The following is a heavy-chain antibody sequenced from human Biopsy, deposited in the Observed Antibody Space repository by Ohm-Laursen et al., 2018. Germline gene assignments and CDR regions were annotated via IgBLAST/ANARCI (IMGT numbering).Heavy chain of an antibody. CDR2: MWYDGNYK. D-gene: IGHD3-9*01. CDR1: GFRFTSYG. V-gene: IGHV3-33*01. Sequence: SLRLSCAASGFRFTSYGMHWVRQATGKGLVWVAAMWYDGNYKKYRDSVRGRFTIFRDNSRDTLYLQINRLRLEDTAMYYCARETSNSWHYYYIGMDPWGRDTTVTVSS. J-gene: IGHJ6*02. CDR3: ARETSNSWHYYYIGMDP.